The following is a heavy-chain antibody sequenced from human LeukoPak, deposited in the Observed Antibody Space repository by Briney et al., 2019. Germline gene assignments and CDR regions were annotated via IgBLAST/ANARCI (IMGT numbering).Heavy chain of an antibody. J-gene: IGHJ4*02. Sequence: ASVKVSCKASGYTFTSYYMHWVRQAPGQGLEWMGWINPNSGGTNYAQKFQGRVTMTRDTSISTAYMELSRLRSDDTAVYYCARGEGLIVSSGWYYYWGQGTLVTVSS. CDR3: ARGEGLIVSSGWYYY. CDR2: INPNSGGT. V-gene: IGHV1-2*02. CDR1: GYTFTSYY. D-gene: IGHD6-19*01.